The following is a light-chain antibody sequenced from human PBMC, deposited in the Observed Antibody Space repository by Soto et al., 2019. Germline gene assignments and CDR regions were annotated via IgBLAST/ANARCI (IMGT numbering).Light chain of an antibody. CDR2: AVS. J-gene: IGLJ2*01. V-gene: IGLV2-14*01. CDR3: SSYISSTARRMV. Sequence: QSVLTQPASVSGSPGQSITISCTGTSSDVGGYNYVSWYQQHPGKAPKVMIYAVSNRPSGVSNRFSGSKSGNTASLTISGLQAEDEDDYYCSSYISSTARRMVFGGGTKLTVL. CDR1: SSDVGGYNY.